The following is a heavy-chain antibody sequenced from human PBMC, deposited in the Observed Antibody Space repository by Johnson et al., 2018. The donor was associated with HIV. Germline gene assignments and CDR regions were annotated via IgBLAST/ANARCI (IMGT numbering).Heavy chain of an antibody. CDR1: GFTFDDYD. J-gene: IGHJ3*02. CDR2: INWNGGST. Sequence: EVQLVESGGGVVQPGRSLRLSCAASGFTFDDYDMSWVRQAPGKGLEWVSGINWNGGSTGYADSVKGRFTISRDNSKNTLYLQMNSLRAEDTAVYYCARQQPSSVKGAFDIWGQGTMVTVSS. CDR3: ARQQPSSVKGAFDI. D-gene: IGHD6-13*01. V-gene: IGHV3-20*04.